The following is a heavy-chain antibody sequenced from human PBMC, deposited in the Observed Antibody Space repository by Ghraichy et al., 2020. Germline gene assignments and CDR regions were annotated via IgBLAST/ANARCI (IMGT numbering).Heavy chain of an antibody. D-gene: IGHD6-13*01. Sequence: SETLSLTCTVSGGSISSYYWSWIRQPPGKGLEWIGYIYYSGSTNYNPSLKSRVTISVDTSKNQFSLKLSSVTAADTAVYYCARGPLRQQLVYHWFDPWGQGTLVTVSS. CDR3: ARGPLRQQLVYHWFDP. CDR2: IYYSGST. V-gene: IGHV4-59*01. CDR1: GGSISSYY. J-gene: IGHJ5*02.